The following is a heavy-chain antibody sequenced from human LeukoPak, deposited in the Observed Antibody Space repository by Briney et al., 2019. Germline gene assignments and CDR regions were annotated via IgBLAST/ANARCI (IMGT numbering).Heavy chain of an antibody. CDR2: INSDGSST. D-gene: IGHD6-19*01. V-gene: IGHV3-74*01. CDR3: AKNMGRWLVTQTAEYFQN. CDR1: GFTFSSYW. J-gene: IGHJ1*01. Sequence: GGSLRLSCAASGFTFSSYWMHWVRQAPGKGLVWVSRINSDGSSTSYADSVKGRFTISRDNAKNTLYLQMNSLRAADTAVYYCAKNMGRWLVTQTAEYFQNWGQGSLVTVSS.